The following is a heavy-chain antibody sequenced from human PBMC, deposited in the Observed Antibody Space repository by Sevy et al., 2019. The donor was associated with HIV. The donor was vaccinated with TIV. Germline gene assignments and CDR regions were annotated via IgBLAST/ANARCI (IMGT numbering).Heavy chain of an antibody. Sequence: GGSLRLSCGASGFTFSSYDMHWVRQAAGKGLEWVSGIGSGGDAYYPGSVKGRFTISRENAKNSLYLQMNSLRAGDTAVYYCARSGGYSDYGMDAWGQGTTVTVSS. CDR2: IGSGGDA. CDR3: ARSGGYSDYGMDA. CDR1: GFTFSSYD. D-gene: IGHD5-12*01. V-gene: IGHV3-13*01. J-gene: IGHJ6*02.